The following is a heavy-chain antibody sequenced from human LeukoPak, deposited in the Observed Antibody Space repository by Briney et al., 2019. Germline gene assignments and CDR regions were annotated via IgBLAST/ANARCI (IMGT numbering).Heavy chain of an antibody. Sequence: ASVKLCCNASGYTFTGCYMQWVRQPPGQGNELMGWINPNSDGTNYAQKFQGRVTLTRYTYNSTAYMELRRMSFEDKAASDCYRDKGYGSGGSGYWLPDDYWGQGTLVTVSS. CDR2: INPNSDGT. D-gene: IGHD2-15*01. CDR1: GYTFTGCY. J-gene: IGHJ4*02. V-gene: IGHV1-2*02. CDR3: YRDKGYGSGGSGYWLPDDY.